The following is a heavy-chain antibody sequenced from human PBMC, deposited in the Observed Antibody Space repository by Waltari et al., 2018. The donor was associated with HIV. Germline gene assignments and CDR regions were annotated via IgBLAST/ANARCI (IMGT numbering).Heavy chain of an antibody. J-gene: IGHJ4*02. D-gene: IGHD2-21*02. CDR2: ISSSGSTI. CDR1: GFTFSSYD. CDR3: ARDLVVTASLPDY. Sequence: EVQLVESGGGLVQPGGSLRLSCAASGFTFSSYDMNWVRKAPGKGLEWVSYISSSGSTIYYADSVKGRFTISRDNAKNSLYLQMNSLRAEDTAVYYCARDLVVTASLPDYWGQGTLVTVSS. V-gene: IGHV3-48*03.